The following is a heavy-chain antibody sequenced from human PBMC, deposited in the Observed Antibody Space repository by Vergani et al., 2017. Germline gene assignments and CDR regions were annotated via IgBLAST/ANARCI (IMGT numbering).Heavy chain of an antibody. CDR2: ISGSGSSK. Sequence: EVHLLESGGGLIQPGGSLRISCAASGFTFDNYAMTWVRQAPGKGLQWVSGISGSGSSKFYEDSLKGRVTISRDNSKNTLFLEMNALRAEDTAVYYCARDFLTRVTTLDYYYMGVWGKGTTVTVSS. V-gene: IGHV3-23*01. CDR1: GFTFDNYA. J-gene: IGHJ6*03. D-gene: IGHD1-1*01. CDR3: ARDFLTRVTTLDYYYMGV.